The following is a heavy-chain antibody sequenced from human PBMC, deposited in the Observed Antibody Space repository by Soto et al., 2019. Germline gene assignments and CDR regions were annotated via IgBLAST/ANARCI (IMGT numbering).Heavy chain of an antibody. CDR3: TTDSTIFGVVNYYYYGMDV. J-gene: IGHJ6*02. Sequence: EVQLVESGGGLVKPGGSLRLSCAASGFTFSNAWMNWVRQAPGKGLEWVGRIKSKTDGGTTDYAAPVKGRFTISRDDSKNTLYLQMNSLKTEDTAVYYCTTDSTIFGVVNYYYYGMDVWGQGTTVTVSS. V-gene: IGHV3-15*07. CDR1: GFTFSNAW. CDR2: IKSKTDGGTT. D-gene: IGHD3-3*01.